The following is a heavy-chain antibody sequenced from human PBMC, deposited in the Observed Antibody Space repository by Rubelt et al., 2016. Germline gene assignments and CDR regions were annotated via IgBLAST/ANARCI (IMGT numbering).Heavy chain of an antibody. Sequence: SGFTFSSYAMHWVRQAPGKGLEWVAVISYDGSNKYYADSVKGRFTISRDNSKNTLYLQMNSLRAEETAVYYCAKDSGYYCDTQDAFDIWGQGTIVTVSS. CDR1: GFTFSSYA. D-gene: IGHD3-22*01. CDR3: AKDSGYYCDTQDAFDI. CDR2: ISYDGSNK. J-gene: IGHJ3*02. V-gene: IGHV3-30*04.